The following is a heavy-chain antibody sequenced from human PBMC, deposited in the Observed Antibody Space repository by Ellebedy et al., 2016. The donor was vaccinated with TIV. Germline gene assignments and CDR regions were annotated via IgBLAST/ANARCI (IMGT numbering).Heavy chain of an antibody. Sequence: GESLKISCAASGFTFSTYIIHWVRQAPGKGLEWVAVMSYDGSNKYYADSVKGRFTISRDNSKNTLFLQMNSLRAEDTAVYYCARKGRSTGYIDDLWGQGTLVSVSS. V-gene: IGHV3-30*03. D-gene: IGHD3-22*01. CDR3: ARKGRSTGYIDDL. CDR1: GFTFSTYI. CDR2: MSYDGSNK. J-gene: IGHJ5*02.